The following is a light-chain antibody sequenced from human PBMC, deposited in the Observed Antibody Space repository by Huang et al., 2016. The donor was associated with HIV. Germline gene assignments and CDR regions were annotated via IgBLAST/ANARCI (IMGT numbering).Light chain of an antibody. CDR3: MQALQTPIT. CDR1: QSLLHSNGYNY. J-gene: IGKJ3*01. Sequence: DIVMTQSPLSLPVTPGEPASIACRSSQSLLHSNGYNYLDWYLQKPGQSPQLLIYLGSNRASGVPDRFRGSGSGTNFTLKISRVEAEDVGIYYCMQALQTPITLGPGTTVDIK. V-gene: IGKV2-28*01. CDR2: LGS.